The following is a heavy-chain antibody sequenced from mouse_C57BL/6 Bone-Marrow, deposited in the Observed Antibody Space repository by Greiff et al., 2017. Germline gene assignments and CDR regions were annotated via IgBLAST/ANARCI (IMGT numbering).Heavy chain of an antibody. Sequence: QVQLKESGPGLVAPSQSLSITCTVSGFSLTSYAISWVRQPPGQGLEWLGVILPGGGTNYNSALKARLSSGKDNYKSQVFLKMNSLQADDTARYYCARNWWGLDYWGQGTTLTVSS. V-gene: IGHV2-9-1*01. D-gene: IGHD1-1*02. CDR1: GFSLTSYA. CDR2: ILPGGGT. CDR3: ARNWWGLDY. J-gene: IGHJ2*01.